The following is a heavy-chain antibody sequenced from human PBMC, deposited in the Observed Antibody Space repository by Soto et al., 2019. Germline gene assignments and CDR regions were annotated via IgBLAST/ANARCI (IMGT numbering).Heavy chain of an antibody. D-gene: IGHD1-26*01. J-gene: IGHJ6*02. CDR1: GYTFTSYY. Sequence: ASVKVSCKASGYTFTSYYMHWVRQAPGQGLEWMGIINPSGGSTSYAQKFQGRVTMTRDTSTSTVYMELSSLRSEDTAVYYCARDSEGGKYYYYYYGMDVWGQGTTVIVSS. CDR2: INPSGGST. CDR3: ARDSEGGKYYYYYYGMDV. V-gene: IGHV1-46*01.